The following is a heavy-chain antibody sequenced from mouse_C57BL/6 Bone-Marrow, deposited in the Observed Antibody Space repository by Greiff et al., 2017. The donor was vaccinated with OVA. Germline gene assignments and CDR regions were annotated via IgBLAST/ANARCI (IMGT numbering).Heavy chain of an antibody. CDR3: ARRNFGSSFYAMDY. V-gene: IGHV14-3*01. J-gene: IGHJ4*01. CDR1: GFNIKNTY. CDR2: IDPAHDNT. Sequence: VQLQQSVAELVRPGASVKLSCTASGFNIKNTYMHWVKQRPEQGLEWIGRIDPAHDNTKYAPKLQGKATMTADTSSNTAYLQLSSLSSEDTAFYCCARRNFGSSFYAMDYWGQGTSVTVSS. D-gene: IGHD1-1*01.